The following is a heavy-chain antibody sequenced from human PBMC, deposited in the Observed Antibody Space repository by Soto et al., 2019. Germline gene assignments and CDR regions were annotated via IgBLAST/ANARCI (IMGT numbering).Heavy chain of an antibody. D-gene: IGHD5-12*01. Sequence: GGSLRLSCAASGFTFSSYGMHWVRQAPGKGLEWVAVISYDGSNKYYADSVKGRFTISRDNSKNTLYLQMNSLRAEDTAVYYCAKAPRPGWLRYAGGGSLDYWGQGTLVTVSS. CDR2: ISYDGSNK. V-gene: IGHV3-30*18. CDR3: AKAPRPGWLRYAGGGSLDY. CDR1: GFTFSSYG. J-gene: IGHJ4*02.